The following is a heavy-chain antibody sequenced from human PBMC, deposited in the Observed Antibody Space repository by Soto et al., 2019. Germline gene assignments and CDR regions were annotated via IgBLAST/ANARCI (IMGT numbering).Heavy chain of an antibody. CDR2: ISGSGGST. J-gene: IGHJ6*02. D-gene: IGHD3-3*01. Sequence: PGGSLRLSCAASGFTFSSYAMSWVRQAPGKGLEWVSAISGSGGSTYYADSVKGRFTISRDNSKNTLYLQMNSLRAEDTAVYYCAKDRPDYDFWSGSFFRYYGMDVWGQGTTVTVSS. V-gene: IGHV3-23*01. CDR3: AKDRPDYDFWSGSFFRYYGMDV. CDR1: GFTFSSYA.